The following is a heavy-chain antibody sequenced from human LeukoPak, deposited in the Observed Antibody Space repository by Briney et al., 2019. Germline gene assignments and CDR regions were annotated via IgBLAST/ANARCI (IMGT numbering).Heavy chain of an antibody. J-gene: IGHJ4*02. V-gene: IGHV1-69*05. CDR3: ARETLGSSGYDDPFDY. Sequence: SVKVSCKGSGYTFTSYAISWVRQAPGQGLEWMGRIIPIFGTANYAQRFQGGVTLTTDETTSTAYMELSSLRSEDTAVYYCARETLGSSGYDDPFDYWGQGTLVTVSS. D-gene: IGHD3-22*01. CDR2: IIPIFGTA. CDR1: GYTFTSYA.